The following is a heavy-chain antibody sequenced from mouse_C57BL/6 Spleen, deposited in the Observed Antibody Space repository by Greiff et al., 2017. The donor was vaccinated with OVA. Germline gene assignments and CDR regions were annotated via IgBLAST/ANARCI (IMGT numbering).Heavy chain of an antibody. Sequence: ESGPGLVKPSQSLSLTCSVTGYSITSGYYWNWIRQFPGNKLEWMGYISYDGSNNYNPSLKNRISLTRDTSKNQFFLKLNSVTTEDTATYYCARNEPYYAMDYWGQGTSVTVSS. CDR3: ARNEPYYAMDY. J-gene: IGHJ4*01. CDR1: GYSITSGYY. CDR2: ISYDGSN. V-gene: IGHV3-6*01.